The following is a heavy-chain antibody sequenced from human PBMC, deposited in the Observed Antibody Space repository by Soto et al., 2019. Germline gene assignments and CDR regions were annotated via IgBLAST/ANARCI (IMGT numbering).Heavy chain of an antibody. J-gene: IGHJ6*02. CDR2: ISGSGGST. Sequence: PGRSLRLSCAASGFTFSSYAMSWVRQAPGKGLEWVSAISGSGGSTYYADSVKGRFTISRDNSKNTLYLQMNSLRAEDTAVYYCAKGPSYCSSTSCYSVYYYGMDVWGQGTTVTVSS. CDR1: GFTFSSYA. D-gene: IGHD2-2*01. V-gene: IGHV3-23*01. CDR3: AKGPSYCSSTSCYSVYYYGMDV.